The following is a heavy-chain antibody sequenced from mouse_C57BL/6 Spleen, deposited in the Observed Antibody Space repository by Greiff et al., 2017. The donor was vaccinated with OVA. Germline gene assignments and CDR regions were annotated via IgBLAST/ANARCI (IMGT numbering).Heavy chain of an antibody. D-gene: IGHD2-12*01. Sequence: EVQLQESGPELVKPGASVKMSCKASGYTLTDYNMHWVKQSHGKSLEWIGYINPNNGGTSYNQKFKGKATLTVNKSSSTAYMELRSLTSEDSAVYYCAREVYDLGAMDYWGQGTSVTVSS. J-gene: IGHJ4*01. CDR1: GYTLTDYN. CDR3: AREVYDLGAMDY. CDR2: INPNNGGT. V-gene: IGHV1-22*01.